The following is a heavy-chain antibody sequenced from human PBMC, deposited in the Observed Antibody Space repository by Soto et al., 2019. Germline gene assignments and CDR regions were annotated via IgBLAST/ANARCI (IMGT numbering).Heavy chain of an antibody. CDR1: GFTFSSYA. D-gene: IGHD6-13*01. CDR2: VTSNGGST. CDR3: VKNRGSWYGPSDY. J-gene: IGHJ4*02. V-gene: IGHV3-64D*06. Sequence: SLRLSCAASGFTFSSYAMHWVRQAPGKGLEYVSAVTSNGGSTYYADSVKGRFTISRDNSENTLYLQMSSLRAEDTAVYYCVKNRGSWYGPSDYWGQGTLVTV.